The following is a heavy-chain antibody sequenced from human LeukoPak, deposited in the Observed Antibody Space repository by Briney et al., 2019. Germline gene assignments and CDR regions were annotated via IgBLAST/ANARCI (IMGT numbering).Heavy chain of an antibody. CDR1: GFTFSSYG. J-gene: IGHJ3*02. Sequence: QPGGSLRLSCAASGFTFSSYGMHWVRQAPGKGLEWVAFIRYDGSNKYYADSMKGRFTISRDNSKNTLYLQMNSLRAEDTAVYYCAKDRSYRDHAFDIWGQGTMVTVSS. CDR3: AKDRSYRDHAFDI. CDR2: IRYDGSNK. V-gene: IGHV3-30*02. D-gene: IGHD1-26*01.